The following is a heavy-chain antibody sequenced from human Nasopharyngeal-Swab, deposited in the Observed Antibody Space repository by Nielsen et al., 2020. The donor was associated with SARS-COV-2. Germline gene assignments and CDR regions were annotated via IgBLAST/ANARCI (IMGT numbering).Heavy chain of an antibody. CDR1: GGSINSYY. Sequence: GSLRLSCTVSGGSINSYYWSWIRQPPGKGLEWIGYIYYSGSTNYNPSLKSRVTISVDTSKNQFSLRLSSVTAADTAVYYCARGEGVLKHTSYYGSGSYYLYYYGMDVWGQGTTVTVSS. D-gene: IGHD3-10*01. V-gene: IGHV4-59*12. CDR2: IYYSGST. J-gene: IGHJ6*02. CDR3: ARGEGVLKHTSYYGSGSYYLYYYGMDV.